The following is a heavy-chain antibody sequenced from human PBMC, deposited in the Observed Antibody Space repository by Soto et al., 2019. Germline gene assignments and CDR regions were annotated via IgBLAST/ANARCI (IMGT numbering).Heavy chain of an antibody. J-gene: IGHJ4*02. CDR1: GFTFTSYW. Sequence: EVQLVEAGGGLVQPGGSLRLSCAASGFTFTSYWMHWVRQGPGKGLEWVSRINSDGSSTAYADSVKSRFTICRDNDKNTLYPQMNSLRDYDTAIYYCAKRGLTSTGLLHWGQGTQVSVSS. V-gene: IGHV3-74*01. D-gene: IGHD2-21*01. CDR3: AKRGLTSTGLLH. CDR2: INSDGSST.